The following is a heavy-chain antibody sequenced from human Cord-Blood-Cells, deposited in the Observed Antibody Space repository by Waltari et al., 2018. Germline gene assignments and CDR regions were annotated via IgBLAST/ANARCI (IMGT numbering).Heavy chain of an antibody. CDR3: ARRDDILTGYIFDY. V-gene: IGHV4-38-2*01. Sequence: QVQLQESGPGLVKPSETLSLTCAVSGYSISSGSYWGWIRQPPGKGLDWIGSIYHSGSTYYNPSLKSRVTISVDTSKNQFSLKLSSVTAADTAVYYCARRDDILTGYIFDYWGQGTLVTVSS. D-gene: IGHD3-9*01. J-gene: IGHJ4*02. CDR1: GYSISSGSY. CDR2: IYHSGST.